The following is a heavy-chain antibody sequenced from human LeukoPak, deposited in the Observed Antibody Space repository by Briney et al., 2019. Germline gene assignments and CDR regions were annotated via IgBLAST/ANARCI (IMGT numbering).Heavy chain of an antibody. CDR3: ARAPRTYNWNDPVGPSTKQPGTPDAFDI. J-gene: IGHJ3*02. CDR1: GGSISSYY. V-gene: IGHV4-59*08. CDR2: IYYSGST. Sequence: SETLSLTCTVSGGSISSYYWSWIRQPPGKGLEWIGYIYYSGSTNYNPSLKSRVTISVDTSKNQFSLKLSSVTAADTAVYYCARAPRTYNWNDPVGPSTKQPGTPDAFDIWGQGTMVTVSS. D-gene: IGHD1-20*01.